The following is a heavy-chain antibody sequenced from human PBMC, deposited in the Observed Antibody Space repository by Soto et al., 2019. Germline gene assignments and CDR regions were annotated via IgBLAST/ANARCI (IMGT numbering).Heavy chain of an antibody. D-gene: IGHD6-6*01. CDR1: GGSFSGYY. V-gene: IGHV4-34*01. J-gene: IGHJ5*02. Sequence: SETLSLTCAVYGGSFSGYYWSWIRQPPGKGLEWIGEINHSGSTNYNPSLKSRVTISVDTSKNQFSLKLSSVTAADTAVYYCARGGIPEHEAARGPNWFEPWGQGTLVTVSS. CDR3: ARGGIPEHEAARGPNWFEP. CDR2: INHSGST.